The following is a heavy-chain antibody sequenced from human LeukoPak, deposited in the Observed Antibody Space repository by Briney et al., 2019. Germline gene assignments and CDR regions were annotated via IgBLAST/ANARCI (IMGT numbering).Heavy chain of an antibody. D-gene: IGHD5-12*01. CDR1: GYTFTGYY. J-gene: IGHJ4*02. CDR2: INPNSGGT. V-gene: IGHV1-2*02. CDR3: ARAWRYSAYDFTYYFDY. Sequence: ASVKVSCKASGYTFTGYYMHWVRQAPGQGLEWMGWINPNSGGTNYAQKFQGRVTMTRDTSASTAYMELSRLRSDDTAVFYCARAWRYSAYDFTYYFDYWGQGTLVTVSS.